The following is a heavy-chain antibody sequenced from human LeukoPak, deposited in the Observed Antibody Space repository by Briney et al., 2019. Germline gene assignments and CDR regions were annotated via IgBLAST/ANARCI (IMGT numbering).Heavy chain of an antibody. CDR3: ARNQVVAAINWFDP. D-gene: IGHD2-15*01. Sequence: SETLSLTCTVSGGSISSGRYYWSWIRQPAGKGLEWIGSIYYSGSTYYNPSLKSRVTISVDTSKNQFSLKLSSVTAADTAVYYCARNQVVAAINWFDPWGQGTLVTVSS. V-gene: IGHV4-39*01. CDR1: GGSISSGRYY. J-gene: IGHJ5*02. CDR2: IYYSGST.